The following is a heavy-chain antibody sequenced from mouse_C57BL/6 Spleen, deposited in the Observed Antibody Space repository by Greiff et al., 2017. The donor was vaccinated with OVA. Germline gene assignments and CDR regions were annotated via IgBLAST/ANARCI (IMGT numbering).Heavy chain of an antibody. CDR2: IYPGDGDT. CDR3: APTTVVDYWYFDV. D-gene: IGHD1-1*01. J-gene: IGHJ1*03. CDR1: GYAFSSSW. V-gene: IGHV1-82*01. Sequence: QVQLQQSGPELVKPGASVKISCKASGYAFSSSWMNWVKQRPGKGLEWIGRIYPGDGDTNYNGKFKGKATLTADKSSSTAYMQLSSLTSEDSAVYFCAPTTVVDYWYFDVWGTGTTVTVSS.